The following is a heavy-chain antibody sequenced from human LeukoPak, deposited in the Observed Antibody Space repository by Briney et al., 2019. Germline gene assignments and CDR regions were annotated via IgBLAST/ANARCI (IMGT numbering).Heavy chain of an antibody. D-gene: IGHD6-13*01. Sequence: SETLSLTCAVSGGSISSSNWWSWIRQPPGKGLECIGYMYYSGSTNYSPSLKSRVTISVDTSKNQFSLKLSSVTAADTAVYYCARGRKQLVRESVYWGQGTLVTVSS. V-gene: IGHV4-4*02. CDR1: GGSISSSNW. CDR3: ARGRKQLVRESVY. CDR2: MYYSGST. J-gene: IGHJ4*02.